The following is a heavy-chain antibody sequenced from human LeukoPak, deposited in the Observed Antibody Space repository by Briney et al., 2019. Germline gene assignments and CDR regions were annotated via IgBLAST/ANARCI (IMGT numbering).Heavy chain of an antibody. CDR1: GGSFSGYY. CDR2: INHSGST. CDR3: ARRNGYCSSTSCYLNWFDP. D-gene: IGHD2-2*01. Sequence: PSETLSLTCAVYGGSFSGYYWSWIRQPPGKGLEWIGEINHSGSTNYNPSLKSRVTISVDTSKNQFSLKLSSVTAADTAVYYCARRNGYCSSTSCYLNWFDPWGQGTLVTVSS. J-gene: IGHJ5*02. V-gene: IGHV4-34*01.